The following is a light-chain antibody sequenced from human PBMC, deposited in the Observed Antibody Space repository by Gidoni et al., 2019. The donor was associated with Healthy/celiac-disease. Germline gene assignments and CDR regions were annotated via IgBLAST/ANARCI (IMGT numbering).Light chain of an antibody. J-gene: IGLJ2*01. CDR1: SSNIAAGYD. Sequence: SVLTQPPSVSGAPGQRVTISCTASSSNIAAGYDVHWYQQRPGTAPKLLIYGNSNRPSGVPDRFYGSKSGTSASLAITGLQAEDEADYYCQSYDSSLSGVVFGGGTKLTVL. CDR2: GNS. V-gene: IGLV1-40*01. CDR3: QSYDSSLSGVV.